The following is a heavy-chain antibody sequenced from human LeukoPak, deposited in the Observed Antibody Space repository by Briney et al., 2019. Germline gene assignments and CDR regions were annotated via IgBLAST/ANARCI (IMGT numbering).Heavy chain of an antibody. D-gene: IGHD3-9*01. CDR2: INRSGRT. CDR1: GGSLSGYY. Sequence: PSEALSLTCAVYGGSLSGYYWAWIRQPPGQGLGWIGEINRSGRTNYNPSLNTRVTVSVDTAKSHFSLKLTSVTDADTAMYFCARGGGNLLPYFDPKSYYYMDVWGKGTTVTVSS. J-gene: IGHJ6*03. CDR3: ARGGGNLLPYFDPKSYYYMDV. V-gene: IGHV4-34*01.